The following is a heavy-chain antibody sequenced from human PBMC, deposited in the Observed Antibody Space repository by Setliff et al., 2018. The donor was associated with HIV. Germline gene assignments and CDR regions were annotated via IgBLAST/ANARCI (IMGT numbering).Heavy chain of an antibody. J-gene: IGHJ5*01. CDR1: GFTFSSYG. Sequence: GGSLRLSCAASGFTFSSYGMHWVRQTPGKGLEWVAVIWYDGSNENYAGSVNGRFTISRDNSKGILYLQLNSLRAEDTAIYYCAKGKNWFDFWGQGTLVTVS. V-gene: IGHV3-33*06. CDR2: IWYDGSNE. CDR3: AKGKNWFDF.